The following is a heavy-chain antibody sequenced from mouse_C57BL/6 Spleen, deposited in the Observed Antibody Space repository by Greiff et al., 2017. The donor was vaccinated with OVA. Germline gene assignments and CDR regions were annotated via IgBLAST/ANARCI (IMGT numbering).Heavy chain of an antibody. Sequence: VKLQQPGAELVKPGASVKLSCKASGYTFTSYWMQWVKQRPGQGLEWIGEIDPSDSYTNYNQKFKGKATLTVDTSSSTAYMQLSSLTSEDSAVYYCARGGYGRGYWGQGTTLTVSS. D-gene: IGHD1-1*01. V-gene: IGHV1-50*01. J-gene: IGHJ2*01. CDR1: GYTFTSYW. CDR2: IDPSDSYT. CDR3: ARGGYGRGY.